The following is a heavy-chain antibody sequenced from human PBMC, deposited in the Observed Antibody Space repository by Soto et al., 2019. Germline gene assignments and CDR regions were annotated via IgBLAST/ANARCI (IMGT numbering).Heavy chain of an antibody. J-gene: IGHJ5*02. CDR2: FRSKANNYAT. V-gene: IGHV3-73*01. CDR3: TTTTYYYDSNGHFNSLDA. Sequence: PGGSLRLSCAASVFTFSGSVMHLVRQASGKGLEWVGRFRSKANNYATAYAASVKGKFAISRDYSKKTAYLQMNSLKPEDTAVYYCTTTTYYYDSNGHFNSLDAWGRGTLVTVSS. D-gene: IGHD3-22*01. CDR1: VFTFSGSV.